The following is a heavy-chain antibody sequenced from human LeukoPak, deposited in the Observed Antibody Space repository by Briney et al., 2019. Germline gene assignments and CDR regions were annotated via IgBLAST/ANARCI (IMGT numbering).Heavy chain of an antibody. CDR2: IIPILGIA. CDR1: GGTFSSYA. J-gene: IGHJ4*02. Sequence: SVKVSCKASGGTFSSYAISWVRQAPGQGLEWMGRIIPILGIANYAQKFQGRVTITADKSTSTAYMELSSLRSEGTAVYYCARETADYGSGSYYLDYWGQGTLVTVSS. CDR3: ARETADYGSGSYYLDY. V-gene: IGHV1-69*04. D-gene: IGHD3-10*01.